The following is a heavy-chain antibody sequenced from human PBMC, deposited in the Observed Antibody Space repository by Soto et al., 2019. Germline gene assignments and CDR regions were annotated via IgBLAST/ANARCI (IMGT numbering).Heavy chain of an antibody. CDR2: INHSGST. V-gene: IGHV4-34*01. J-gene: IGHJ4*02. CDR1: GGSFSGYY. D-gene: IGHD6-13*01. CDR3: ARAPGYSSTWHYFDY. Sequence: PSETLSLTCAVYGGSFSGYYWSWVRQPPGKGLEWIGEINHSGSTNYNPSLKSRVTISVDTSKNQFSLKVTSVAAADTAVYYCARAPGYSSTWHYFDYWGQGTLVTVSS.